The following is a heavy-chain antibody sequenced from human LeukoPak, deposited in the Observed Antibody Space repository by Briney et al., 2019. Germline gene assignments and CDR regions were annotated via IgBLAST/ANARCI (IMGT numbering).Heavy chain of an antibody. V-gene: IGHV3-23*01. Sequence: GGSLRLSCAASGFTFSSYGMSWVRQAPGKGLEWVSAIRGSGDRTHYADSVKGRFTISRDNSKNTLYLQMNSLRSEDTAVYYCARVTGGRYCSTTSCYMRGWFDPWGQGTLVTVSS. CDR3: ARVTGGRYCSTTSCYMRGWFDP. CDR1: GFTFSSYG. CDR2: IRGSGDRT. J-gene: IGHJ5*02. D-gene: IGHD2-2*02.